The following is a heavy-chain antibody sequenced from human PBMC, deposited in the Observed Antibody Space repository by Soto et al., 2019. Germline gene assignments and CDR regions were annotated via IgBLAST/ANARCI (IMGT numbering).Heavy chain of an antibody. CDR2: IIADHGNT. J-gene: IGHJ4*02. Sequence: QVQLVQSGAEVKKPGASVKVSCKASGYTFTSYGISWVRQAPGQGLEWMGWIIADHGNTNFPQKLQGRVPMTTDTSTSTASMELRCLRSDDTAVYSCASDSPPVDYWGQGTLVTVSS. CDR3: ASDSPPVDY. V-gene: IGHV1-18*01. CDR1: GYTFTSYG.